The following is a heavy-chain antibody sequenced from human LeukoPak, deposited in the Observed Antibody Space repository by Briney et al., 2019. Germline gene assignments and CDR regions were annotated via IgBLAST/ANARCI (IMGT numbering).Heavy chain of an antibody. J-gene: IGHJ4*02. CDR3: ASKSVYSF. V-gene: IGHV1-8*01. Sequence: ASVKVSCKTSGYTFTNYDINWVRQATGQGLEWMGWMNPNSGNTGYAQNFQGRVTMTRDTSISTAYMELSSLRSEDTAAYYCASKSVYSFWGQGTLVTVSS. CDR1: GYTFTNYD. CDR2: MNPNSGNT. D-gene: IGHD5/OR15-5a*01.